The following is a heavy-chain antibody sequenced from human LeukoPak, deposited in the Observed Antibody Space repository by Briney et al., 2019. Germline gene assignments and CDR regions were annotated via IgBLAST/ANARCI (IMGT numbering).Heavy chain of an antibody. CDR1: GFTVSSNY. CDR2: IYSGGST. CDR3: ARDRVVDGDVIDY. V-gene: IGHV3-53*01. D-gene: IGHD3-3*01. Sequence: PGGSLRHSCAASGFTVSSNYMGWVRQAPGKGLEWVSVIYSGGSTYYADSVKGRFTISRDNSKNTLYLQMNSLRAEDTAVYYCARDRVVDGDVIDYWGQGTLVTVSS. J-gene: IGHJ4*02.